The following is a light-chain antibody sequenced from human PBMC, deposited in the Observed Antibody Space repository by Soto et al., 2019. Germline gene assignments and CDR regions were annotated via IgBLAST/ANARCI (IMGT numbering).Light chain of an antibody. J-gene: IGKJ1*01. CDR1: QSISTY. CDR3: QQSYSAPRT. Sequence: DIQMTQSPSSLSASVGDRVTITCRASQSISTYLNWYQQKPPKAPKLLIYAASSLQSGVPSRFSGSGSGTAFTLTISSLQPEDFAIYYCQQSYSAPRTVGQGTKVDSK. CDR2: AAS. V-gene: IGKV1-39*01.